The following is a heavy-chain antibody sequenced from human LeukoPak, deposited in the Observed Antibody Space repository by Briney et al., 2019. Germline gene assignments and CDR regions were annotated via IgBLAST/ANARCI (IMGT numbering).Heavy chain of an antibody. J-gene: IGHJ5*02. Sequence: GASVKVSCKASGYTFTGYYMHWVRQAPGQGLDYMGWITPNSGGTDYAQKFQGRVTMTRDTSINTAYMELSRLRSDDTAVYYCARARRITMIVVANNWFAPWGQGTLVTVSS. V-gene: IGHV1-2*02. CDR2: ITPNSGGT. CDR1: GYTFTGYY. D-gene: IGHD3-22*01. CDR3: ARARRITMIVVANNWFAP.